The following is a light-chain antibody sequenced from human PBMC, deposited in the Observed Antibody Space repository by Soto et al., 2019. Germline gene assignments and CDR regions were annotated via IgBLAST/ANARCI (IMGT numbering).Light chain of an antibody. CDR1: NSEVGGYNY. CDR3: SSFAGTFFV. Sequence: QSALTQPPSASGSPGQSVTISCTGNNSEVGGYNYVSWYQQHPGKVPKVLISEVNKRPSGFPDRFSGSKSGNTASLTVSGLQADDEADYYCSSFAGTFFVFGTGTKVTVL. V-gene: IGLV2-8*01. J-gene: IGLJ1*01. CDR2: EVN.